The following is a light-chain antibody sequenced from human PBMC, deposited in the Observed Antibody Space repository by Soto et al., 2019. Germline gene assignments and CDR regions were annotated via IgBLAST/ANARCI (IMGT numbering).Light chain of an antibody. CDR2: TNS. CDR3: AAWDDSLNGYV. Sequence: VLTQPPSASGTPGQRVTISCSGSNSNIGTNAVSWYQQLPGTAPKLLIYTNSQRPSGVPDRFSGSRSGTSASLAISGLRSEDEADYYCAAWDDSLNGYVFGAGTKVT. J-gene: IGLJ1*01. CDR1: NSNIGTNA. V-gene: IGLV1-44*01.